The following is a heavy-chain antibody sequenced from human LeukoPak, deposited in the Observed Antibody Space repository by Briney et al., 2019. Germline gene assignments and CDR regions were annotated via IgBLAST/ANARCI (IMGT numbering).Heavy chain of an antibody. J-gene: IGHJ6*03. CDR1: GFTFSSYA. Sequence: GGSLRLSCAASGFTFSSYAMSWVRQAPGKGLEWVSSISSSSSYIYYADSVKGRFTISRDNAKNSLYLQMNSLRAEDTAVYYCARERGDSGYDFGGRYYYYMDVWGKGTTVTVSS. V-gene: IGHV3-21*01. CDR2: ISSSSSYI. CDR3: ARERGDSGYDFGGRYYYYMDV. D-gene: IGHD5-12*01.